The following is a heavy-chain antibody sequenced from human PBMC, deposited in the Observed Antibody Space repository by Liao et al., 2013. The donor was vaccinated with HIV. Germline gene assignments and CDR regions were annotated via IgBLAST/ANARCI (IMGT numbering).Heavy chain of an antibody. CDR1: GGSISSSSYY. CDR3: ARARRGRITMIVVVSFDY. CDR2: MSYSKST. Sequence: QLQLQESGPGLVKPSETLSLTCTVSGGSISSSSYYWSWIRQPPGKGLEWIGYMSYSKSTIYNPSLKSRVTISVDTSKNQFSLNLSSLTAADTAVYYCARARRGRITMIVVVSFDYWGQGTLVTVSS. D-gene: IGHD3-22*01. V-gene: IGHV4-61*01. J-gene: IGHJ4*02.